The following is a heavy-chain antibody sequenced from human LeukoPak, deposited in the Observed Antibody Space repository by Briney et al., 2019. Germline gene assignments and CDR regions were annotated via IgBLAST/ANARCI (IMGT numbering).Heavy chain of an antibody. CDR3: ARGLRGATRRSFYY. D-gene: IGHD1-26*01. CDR2: INHSGSA. Sequence: SQTLSLTCAVYGGSFSGYYWSWIRQPPGKGLEWIGEINHSGSANYNPSLKSRVTISVDTSKNQFSLKLSSVTAADTAVYYCARGLRGATRRSFYYWGQGTLVTVSP. J-gene: IGHJ4*02. V-gene: IGHV4-34*01. CDR1: GGSFSGYY.